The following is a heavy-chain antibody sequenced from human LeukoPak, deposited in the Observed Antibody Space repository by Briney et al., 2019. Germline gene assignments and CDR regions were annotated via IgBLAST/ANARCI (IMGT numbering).Heavy chain of an antibody. Sequence: SETLSLTCVVYGGSFSGYYWSWIRQPPGKGLEWIGDVNYSGSTNYNPSLESRVTISADTSKSQFSLKLSSVTAADTAVYYCARDPYCGGDCYSGWFDPWGQGTLVTVSS. J-gene: IGHJ5*02. CDR2: VNYSGST. V-gene: IGHV4-34*01. D-gene: IGHD2-21*02. CDR1: GGSFSGYY. CDR3: ARDPYCGGDCYSGWFDP.